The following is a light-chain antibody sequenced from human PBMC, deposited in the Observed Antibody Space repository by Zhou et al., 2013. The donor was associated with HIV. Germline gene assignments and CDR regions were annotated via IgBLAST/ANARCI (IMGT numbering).Light chain of an antibody. CDR1: QTLDTN. Sequence: IVMTQSPATLSLSPGETATLSCRASQTLDTNLAWYQQQPGQAPRLLIYGASTRATGIPARFSGSGSGTDFTLTISSLQSEDFAVYYCQQYGSSQGLTFGGGTKVEIK. CDR3: QQYGSSQGLT. J-gene: IGKJ4*01. CDR2: GAS. V-gene: IGKV3-15*01.